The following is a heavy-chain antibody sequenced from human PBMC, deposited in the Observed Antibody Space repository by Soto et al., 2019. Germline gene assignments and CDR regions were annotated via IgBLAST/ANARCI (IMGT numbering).Heavy chain of an antibody. CDR1: GDSVSSNSAA. CDR3: ARDLEYNWNDEDALNI. V-gene: IGHV6-1*01. D-gene: IGHD1-1*01. J-gene: IGHJ3*02. CDR2: TYYRSKWYN. Sequence: SPTLSLTCAISGDSVSSNSAAWTWIRQSPSRGLEWLGRTYYRSKWYNDYAVSVKSRITINPDTSKNQFSLQLNSVTPEDTAVYYCARDLEYNWNDEDALNIWPHGTMVTVS.